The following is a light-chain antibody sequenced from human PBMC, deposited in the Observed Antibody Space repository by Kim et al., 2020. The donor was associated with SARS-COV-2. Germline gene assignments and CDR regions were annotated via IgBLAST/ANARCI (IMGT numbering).Light chain of an antibody. Sequence: QSALTQPRSVSGSPGQSVTISCTGTSSDVGDYNYVSWYQQHPGKAPKLMIYDVNKRPSGVPNRFSGSKSGNTASLTISGLQAEDEAHYYCCSHVGSYTLVVFGGGTQLTVL. V-gene: IGLV2-11*01. CDR2: DVN. J-gene: IGLJ2*01. CDR1: SSDVGDYNY. CDR3: CSHVGSYTLVV.